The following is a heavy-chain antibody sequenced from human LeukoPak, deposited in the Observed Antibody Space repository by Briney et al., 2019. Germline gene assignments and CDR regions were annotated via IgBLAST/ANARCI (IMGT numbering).Heavy chain of an antibody. J-gene: IGHJ6*03. CDR3: ATGEVGYCTNGVCYHYYYYMDV. D-gene: IGHD2-8*01. CDR1: GYTLTELS. V-gene: IGHV1-24*01. CDR2: FDPEDGET. Sequence: ASVKVSCKVSGYTLTELSMHWVRQAPGKGLEWMGGFDPEDGETIYAQKFQGRVTMTEDTSTDTAYMEVSSLRSEDTAVYYCATGEVGYCTNGVCYHYYYYMDVWGKGTTVTVSS.